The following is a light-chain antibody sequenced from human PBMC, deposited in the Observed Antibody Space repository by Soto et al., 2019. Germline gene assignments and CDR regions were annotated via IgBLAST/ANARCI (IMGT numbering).Light chain of an antibody. CDR1: ESISDW. J-gene: IGKJ5*01. CDR2: KAS. Sequence: DIQMTQSPSTLSASVGDRVTFTCRASESISDWLVWYHQKPGKAPKLLIYKASRLESRDPSRFSGNASGTEFTHTITSLQPDDFGTYYCQQYSTSSISFGPGTRLQIK. CDR3: QQYSTSSIS. V-gene: IGKV1-5*03.